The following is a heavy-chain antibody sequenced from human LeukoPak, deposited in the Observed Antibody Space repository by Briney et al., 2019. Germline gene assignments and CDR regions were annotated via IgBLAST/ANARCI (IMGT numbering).Heavy chain of an antibody. V-gene: IGHV4-39*01. D-gene: IGHD5-12*01. CDR2: IYYSGST. Sequence: SETLSLTCTVSGGSISSSSYYWGWIRQPPGKGLEWIGSIYYSGSTYYNPSLKSRVTISVDTSKNQFSLKLSSVTAADTAVYYCARREKSGYDLYPCDYWGQGTLVTVSS. CDR3: ARREKSGYDLYPCDY. J-gene: IGHJ4*02. CDR1: GGSISSSSYY.